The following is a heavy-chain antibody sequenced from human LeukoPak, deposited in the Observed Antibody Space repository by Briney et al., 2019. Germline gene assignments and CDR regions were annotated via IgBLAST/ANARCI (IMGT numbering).Heavy chain of an antibody. CDR1: GFIFSHYG. CDR3: ARDGDVSGRYSQFDN. V-gene: IGHV3-33*01. D-gene: IGHD3-10*01. J-gene: IGHJ4*02. CDR2: IWSDGNKK. Sequence: GRSLRLSCAASGFIFSHYGIHWVRQAPGKGLEWAAVIWSDGNKKYYADSVKGRFTISRDDSKNTVYLQMNSLTAEDTAVYYCARDGDVSGRYSQFDNWGQGTLVTVSS.